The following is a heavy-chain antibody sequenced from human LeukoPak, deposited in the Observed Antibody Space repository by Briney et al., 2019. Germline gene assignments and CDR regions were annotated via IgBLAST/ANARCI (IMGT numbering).Heavy chain of an antibody. V-gene: IGHV4-59*01. Sequence: PSETLSLTCAVYGGSFSGYYWSWIRQPPGKGLEWIGYIYYSGSTNYNPSLKSRVTISINTSKNQFSLKLSSVTAADTAVYYCASAVYNRGWTKFDYWDQGTLVTVSS. D-gene: IGHD6-19*01. J-gene: IGHJ4*02. CDR3: ASAVYNRGWTKFDY. CDR2: IYYSGST. CDR1: GGSFSGYY.